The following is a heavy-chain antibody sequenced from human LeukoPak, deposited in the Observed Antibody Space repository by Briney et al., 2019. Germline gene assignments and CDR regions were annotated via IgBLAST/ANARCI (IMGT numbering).Heavy chain of an antibody. CDR3: TADMPASSRASDY. CDR2: IKSKTDGGAT. Sequence: GGSLRLSCLASGFTFSDAWMSWLRQAPAMGLEWVGRIKSKTDGGATDYAAPVKGRFTISRDDSKTTLYLQVNSLKTEDTGVYYCTADMPASSRASDYWGQGTLVTVSS. V-gene: IGHV3-15*01. J-gene: IGHJ4*02. D-gene: IGHD2-15*01. CDR1: GFTFSDAW.